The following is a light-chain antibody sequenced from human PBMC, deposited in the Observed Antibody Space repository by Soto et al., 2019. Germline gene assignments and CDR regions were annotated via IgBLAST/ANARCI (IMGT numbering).Light chain of an antibody. CDR2: TAS. Sequence: DIKMTQSPSALSASVGDRVTITCRASQSISSWLAWYQQKPGKAPDLLINTASSLESGVPSRFSGSGSGTEFTLTISSLQPDDFATYYCQHSHSYPVTFGQGTKVEIK. CDR1: QSISSW. V-gene: IGKV1-5*03. J-gene: IGKJ1*01. CDR3: QHSHSYPVT.